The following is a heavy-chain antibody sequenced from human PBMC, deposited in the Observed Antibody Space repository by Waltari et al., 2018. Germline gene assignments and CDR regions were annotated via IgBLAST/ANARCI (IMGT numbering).Heavy chain of an antibody. J-gene: IGHJ4*02. D-gene: IGHD4-17*01. CDR1: GGSVSSGSYY. Sequence: QVQLQESGPGLVKPSETLSLTCPVSGGSVSSGSYYWRWIRQPPGKGLEWIGYIYYSGSTNYNPYLKSRVTISVDTSKNQFSLKLSSVTAADTAVYYCARGMTTVVPFDYWGQGTLVTVSS. V-gene: IGHV4-61*01. CDR2: IYYSGST. CDR3: ARGMTTVVPFDY.